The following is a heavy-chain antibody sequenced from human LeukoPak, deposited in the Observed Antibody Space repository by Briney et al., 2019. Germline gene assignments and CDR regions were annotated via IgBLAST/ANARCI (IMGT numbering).Heavy chain of an antibody. CDR2: MNPNSGNT. CDR1: GYTFTSYD. D-gene: IGHD3-3*01. CDR3: ARVPPNAFWSGYYIPTYYYYYYMDV. Sequence: ASVKVSCKASGYTFTSYDINWVRQATGQGLEWMGWMNPNSGNTGYAQKFQGRVTMTRNTSISTAYMELSSLRSEDTAVYYCARVPPNAFWSGYYIPTYYYYYYMDVWGKGTTVTVSS. J-gene: IGHJ6*03. V-gene: IGHV1-8*01.